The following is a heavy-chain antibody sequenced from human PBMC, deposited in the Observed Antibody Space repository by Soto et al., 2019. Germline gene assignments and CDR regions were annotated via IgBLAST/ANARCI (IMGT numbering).Heavy chain of an antibody. V-gene: IGHV4-59*05. Sequence: SETLSLTCTVSGGYIRGYYWSWIRQPPGKGLEWIGSIYYSGSTYYNPSLKSRVTISVDTSKNQFSLKLSSVTAADTAVYYCARRGTGTRYYYYYYGMDVWGQGTTVTVSS. CDR2: IYYSGST. CDR1: GGYIRGYY. D-gene: IGHD1-1*01. J-gene: IGHJ6*02. CDR3: ARRGTGTRYYYYYYGMDV.